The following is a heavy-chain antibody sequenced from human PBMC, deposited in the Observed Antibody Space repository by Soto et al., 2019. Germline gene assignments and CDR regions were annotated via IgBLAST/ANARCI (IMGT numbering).Heavy chain of an antibody. CDR3: AKDSRVTIFGVVIIPRPDV. J-gene: IGHJ6*02. CDR1: GFTFSSYA. Sequence: GGSLRLSCAASGFTFSSYAMSWVRQAPGKGLEWVSAISGSGGSTYYADSVKGRFTISRDNSKNTLYLQMNSLRAEDTAVYYCAKDSRVTIFGVVIIPRPDVWGQGTTVTVSS. D-gene: IGHD3-3*01. V-gene: IGHV3-23*01. CDR2: ISGSGGST.